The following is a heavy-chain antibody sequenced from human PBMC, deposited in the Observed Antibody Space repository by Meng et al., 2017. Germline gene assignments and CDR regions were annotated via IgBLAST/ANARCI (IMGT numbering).Heavy chain of an antibody. Sequence: SQTLSLTCAISGDSVSSNSAAWNWIRQSPSRGLEWLGRTYYRSKWYNDYAVSVKSRITINPDTSKNQFSLQLNSVTPEDTAVYYCARDRPGSLIAVGTWAYYYYYGMDVWGQGTTVTVSS. J-gene: IGHJ6*02. CDR3: ARDRPGSLIAVGTWAYYYYYGMDV. D-gene: IGHD6-13*01. CDR1: GDSVSSNSAA. V-gene: IGHV6-1*01. CDR2: TYYRSKWYN.